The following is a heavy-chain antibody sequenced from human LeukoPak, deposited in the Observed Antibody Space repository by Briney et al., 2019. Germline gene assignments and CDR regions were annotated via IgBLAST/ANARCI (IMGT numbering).Heavy chain of an antibody. CDR1: GFTFNTYS. J-gene: IGHJ4*02. D-gene: IGHD5-18*01. CDR3: ARWGFSYGSDY. CDR2: ISGSRTYI. Sequence: GGSLRPSCAASGFTFNTYSINWVRQAPGKGLEWVSSISGSRTYIFYADSVKGRFTISRDNAKNSLYLQMNSLRAEDTAVYYCARWGFSYGSDYWGQGTLVTVSS. V-gene: IGHV3-21*01.